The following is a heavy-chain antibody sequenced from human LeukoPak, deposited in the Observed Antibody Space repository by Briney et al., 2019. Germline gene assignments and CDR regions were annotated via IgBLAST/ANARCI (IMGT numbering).Heavy chain of an antibody. CDR2: IIPIFGTA. V-gene: IGHV1-69*01. D-gene: IGHD3-10*01. Sequence: ASVKVSCKASGGTFSSYAISWVRQAPGQGLEWMGGIIPIFGTANYTQKFQGRVTITADESTSTAYMELSSLRSEDTAVYYCARSRGNTVFDPWGQGTLVTVSS. J-gene: IGHJ5*02. CDR3: ARSRGNTVFDP. CDR1: GGTFSSYA.